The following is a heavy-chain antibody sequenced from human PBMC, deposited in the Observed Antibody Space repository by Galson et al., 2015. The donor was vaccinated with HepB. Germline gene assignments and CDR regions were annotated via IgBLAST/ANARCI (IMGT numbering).Heavy chain of an antibody. CDR2: ISGSGGST. CDR1: GLTFSRYA. V-gene: IGHV3-64D*06. CDR3: GPFGQTCSTNRPIDS. D-gene: IGHD2-2*01. Sequence: SLRLSCAASGLTFSRYAMHWVRQAPGKGLEYVSAISGSGGSTFYADSVKGRFTISRDNSKNTLYLQMSSLRADDTAVYYCGPFGQTCSTNRPIDSWGQGTLVTVSS. J-gene: IGHJ4*02.